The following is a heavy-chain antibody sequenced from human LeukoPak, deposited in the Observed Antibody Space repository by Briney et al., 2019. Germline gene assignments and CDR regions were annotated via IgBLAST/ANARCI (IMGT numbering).Heavy chain of an antibody. D-gene: IGHD4-17*01. CDR3: AKAQDGDYVDY. CDR2: ISYDGSNK. V-gene: IGHV3-30*18. Sequence: GGSLRLSCAASGFTFSSYGMHWVRQAPSKGLEWVAVISYDGSNKYYADSVKGRFTISRDNSKNTLYLQMNSLRAEDTAVYYCAKAQDGDYVDYWGQGTLVTVSS. J-gene: IGHJ4*02. CDR1: GFTFSSYG.